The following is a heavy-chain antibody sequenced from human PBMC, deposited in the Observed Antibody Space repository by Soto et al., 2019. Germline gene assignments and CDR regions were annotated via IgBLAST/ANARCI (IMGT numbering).Heavy chain of an antibody. CDR3: ARDRYNWNDVGAFDF. Sequence: LETLPLTCTVSGDSSSDYYWNWIRQPPGKGLEWIGYISYSGSTKYNPSLKSRVTISLDTSKKQFSLKLSSVTAADTAVYYCARDRYNWNDVGAFDFWGQGTMVTVS. CDR2: ISYSGST. J-gene: IGHJ3*01. V-gene: IGHV4-59*01. CDR1: GDSSSDYY. D-gene: IGHD1-1*01.